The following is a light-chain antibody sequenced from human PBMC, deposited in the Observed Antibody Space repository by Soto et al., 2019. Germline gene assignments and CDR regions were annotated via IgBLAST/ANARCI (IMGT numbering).Light chain of an antibody. V-gene: IGKV3-20*01. J-gene: IGKJ1*01. CDR3: QQYGSSPLT. CDR2: GAS. CDR1: QSLSSTY. Sequence: EIVLTQSPATLSLSPGERATLSCSASQSLSSTYLAWYQQKPGQAPRLLIYGASNRATGIPDRFSGSGSGTDFTLTINRLEPEDFAVYYCQQYGSSPLTFGQGTKVEIK.